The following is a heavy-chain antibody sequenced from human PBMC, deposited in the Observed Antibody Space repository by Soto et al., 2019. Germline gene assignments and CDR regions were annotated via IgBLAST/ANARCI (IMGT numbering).Heavy chain of an antibody. Sequence: EVQLLESGGGLVQPGGSLRLSCAASGFTFNNYAMTWVRQAPGKGLEWVSAISGGGDTTSYADSVKGRFTVSRDGSKNTRYLQMSSVRAEDTALYYSAKGRGGSGSLTPRVDFWGQGTLVTVSS. CDR3: AKGRGGSGSLTPRVDF. CDR2: ISGGGDTT. V-gene: IGHV3-23*01. J-gene: IGHJ4*02. CDR1: GFTFNNYA. D-gene: IGHD3-10*01.